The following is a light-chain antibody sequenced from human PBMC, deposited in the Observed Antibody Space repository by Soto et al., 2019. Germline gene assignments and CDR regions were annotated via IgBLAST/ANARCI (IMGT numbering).Light chain of an antibody. CDR2: KDN. V-gene: IGLV3-25*02. CDR3: QSSDSSGRYPYV. CDR1: ALPKQY. Sequence: SYDLAQPPSVSLSPGQTARITGCGDALPKQYAYWYQQKPGQAPVVVIYKDNGRPSGIPERFSGSSSGTTVTLTISGVQAEDEAYYYCQSSDSSGRYPYVFGTGTKVTVL. J-gene: IGLJ1*01.